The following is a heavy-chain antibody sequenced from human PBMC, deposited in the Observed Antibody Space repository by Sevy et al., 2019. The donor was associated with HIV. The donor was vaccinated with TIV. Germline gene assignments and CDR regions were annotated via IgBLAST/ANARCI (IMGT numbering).Heavy chain of an antibody. CDR3: AGAGVGAKGFDY. CDR1: GIIFKSYV. D-gene: IGHD1-26*01. Sequence: GESLKISCAASGIIFKSYVMSWVRQAPGKGLEWLSGISASGGSTYYADSVKGRFTISRDNFKSTLYLQMNILRAEDTAVYYCAGAGVGAKGFDYWGQGTLVTVSS. CDR2: ISASGGST. V-gene: IGHV3-23*01. J-gene: IGHJ4*02.